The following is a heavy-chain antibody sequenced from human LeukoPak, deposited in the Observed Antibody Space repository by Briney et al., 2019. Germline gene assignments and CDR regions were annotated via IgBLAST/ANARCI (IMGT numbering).Heavy chain of an antibody. CDR2: IYYSGTT. V-gene: IGHV4-39*07. CDR3: ARGTLYSGWSYYFDS. CDR1: GGSIPISTYY. D-gene: IGHD6-19*01. Sequence: SGTLSLTCTVSGGSIPISTYYWGWVRQPPGNGLEWIGSIYYSGTTKYNPSLKSRVTISVDNSNNKFSLRLSSVTAADTALYYCARGTLYSGWSYYFDSWGQGTLVTVSS. J-gene: IGHJ4*02.